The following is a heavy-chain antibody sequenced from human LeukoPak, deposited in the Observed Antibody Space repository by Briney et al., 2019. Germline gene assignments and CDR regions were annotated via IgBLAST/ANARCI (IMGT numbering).Heavy chain of an antibody. CDR2: ISGSGDST. Sequence: GGSLRLSCAVSGFTFRNYGMSWVRQAPGKGLEWVSAISGSGDSTYYTDSVKGRFTISRDNDKNTLYLQMSSLRDEDTAIYYCAKGHGDWYFYYFDYWGQGTLVTVSS. J-gene: IGHJ4*02. V-gene: IGHV3-23*01. CDR3: AKGHGDWYFYYFDY. CDR1: GFTFRNYG. D-gene: IGHD2-21*02.